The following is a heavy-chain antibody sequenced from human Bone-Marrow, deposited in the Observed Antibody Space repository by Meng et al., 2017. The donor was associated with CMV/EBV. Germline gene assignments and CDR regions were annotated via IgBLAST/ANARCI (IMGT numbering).Heavy chain of an antibody. J-gene: IGHJ4*02. CDR3: TRAPSAEARILPFDY. Sequence: GESLKISCAASGFTFSSYAMHWVRQAPGKGLEWVGWHNPNIGGANYAQKFQGRVIMTRDRSINTAYMELSGLTSDDTAIYYCTRAPSAEARILPFDYWGQGTLVTVYS. CDR1: GFTFSSYA. CDR2: HNPNIGGA. V-gene: IGHV1-2*02.